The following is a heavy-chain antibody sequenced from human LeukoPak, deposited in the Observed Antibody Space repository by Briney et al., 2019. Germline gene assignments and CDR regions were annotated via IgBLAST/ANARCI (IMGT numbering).Heavy chain of an antibody. D-gene: IGHD3-10*01. V-gene: IGHV4-59*08. Sequence: PSETLSPTCTVSGGSISSYYWSWIRQPPGKGLEWIGYIYYSGSTNYNPSLKSRVTISVDTSKNQFSLKLSSVTAADTAVYYCARTGEEWFGELYYFGYWGQGTLVTVSS. CDR3: ARTGEEWFGELYYFGY. CDR1: GGSISSYY. J-gene: IGHJ4*02. CDR2: IYYSGST.